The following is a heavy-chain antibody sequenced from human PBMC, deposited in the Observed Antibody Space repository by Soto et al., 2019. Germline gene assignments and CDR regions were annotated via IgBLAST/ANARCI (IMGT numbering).Heavy chain of an antibody. J-gene: IGHJ4*02. Sequence: EVQLVESGGGLVQPGGSLRLSCAASGFTFSNAWMSWVRQAPGKGLEWVGRIKSKTDGGTTDYAAPVKGRFTISRDDSKNTLYLQMNSLKTEYTAVYYCTTDDYIWGSYRVDYWGQGTQVTVSS. D-gene: IGHD3-16*02. V-gene: IGHV3-15*01. CDR1: GFTFSNAW. CDR2: IKSKTDGGTT. CDR3: TTDDYIWGSYRVDY.